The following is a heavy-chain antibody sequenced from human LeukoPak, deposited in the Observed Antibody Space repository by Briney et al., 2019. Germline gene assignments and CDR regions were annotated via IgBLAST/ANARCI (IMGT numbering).Heavy chain of an antibody. D-gene: IGHD2/OR15-2a*01. V-gene: IGHV3-30*03. CDR1: AFTFSNYG. CDR2: ISYDGSDK. Sequence: GGSLRLSCAASAFTFSNYGMHWVRQAPGKGLEWVAVISYDGSDKYYADSVKGRFTISRDNARNSLYLQMDNLRAEDTGVYYCARDFYDGFALDYWGQGTLVTVSS. J-gene: IGHJ4*02. CDR3: ARDFYDGFALDY.